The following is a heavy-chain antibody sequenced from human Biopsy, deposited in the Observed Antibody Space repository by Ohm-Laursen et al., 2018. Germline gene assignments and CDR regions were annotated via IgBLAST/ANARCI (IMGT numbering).Heavy chain of an antibody. V-gene: IGHV1-69*06. D-gene: IGHD3-9*01. CDR3: ATKLTGYFHR. CDR2: NVPILGTG. CDR1: GGTFSNYG. J-gene: IGHJ1*01. Sequence: SVKVSCKVPGGTFSNYGVNWVRQAPGQGLEWLGGNVPILGTGNYAQKFQDRVTVAADTSTSTATMELRSLRSDDTAVYYCATKLTGYFHRWGQGTLVIVSS.